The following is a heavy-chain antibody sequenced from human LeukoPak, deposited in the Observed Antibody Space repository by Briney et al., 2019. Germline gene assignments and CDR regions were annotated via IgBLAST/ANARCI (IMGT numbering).Heavy chain of an antibody. CDR3: ASSHDSSGND. Sequence: GGSLRLSCAASGFSFSSYWMAWARQAPGKGLEWVANIKYDGSLKFYGGSVKGRFTISRDNTKNSLYLEMNSLRVDDTALYFCASSHDSSGNDWGQGTMVTVSS. V-gene: IGHV3-7*01. D-gene: IGHD3-22*01. CDR1: GFSFSSYW. CDR2: IKYDGSLK. J-gene: IGHJ4*02.